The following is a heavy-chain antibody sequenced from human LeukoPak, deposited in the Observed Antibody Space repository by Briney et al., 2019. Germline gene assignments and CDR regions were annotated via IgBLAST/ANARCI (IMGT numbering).Heavy chain of an antibody. V-gene: IGHV4-59*01. Sequence: SETLSLTCTVSGGSISSYYWSWIQQPPGKGLEWIAYMYNSGTTNYNPSLKSRVTISVDTSKNHFSLRLSSVTAADTAVYCCARAPHSYDSGTYSVQQYFDLWGRGTLVTVSS. D-gene: IGHD3-22*01. CDR3: ARAPHSYDSGTYSVQQYFDL. J-gene: IGHJ2*01. CDR2: MYNSGTT. CDR1: GGSISSYY.